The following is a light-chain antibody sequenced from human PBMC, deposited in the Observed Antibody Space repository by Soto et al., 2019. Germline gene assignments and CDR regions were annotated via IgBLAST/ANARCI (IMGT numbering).Light chain of an antibody. Sequence: QSVLTQPASVSGSPGQSITISCTGTSSDVGSYNLVSWYQQHPGKAPKLMIYEGSKRPSGVSNRFSGSKSGNTASLTISGLQAEDEADYYCCSYAGRSLYVFGTGTKVTVL. CDR2: EGS. V-gene: IGLV2-23*01. CDR1: SSDVGSYNL. J-gene: IGLJ1*01. CDR3: CSYAGRSLYV.